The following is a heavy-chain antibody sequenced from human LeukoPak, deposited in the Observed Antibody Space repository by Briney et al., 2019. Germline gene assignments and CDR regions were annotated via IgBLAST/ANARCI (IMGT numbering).Heavy chain of an antibody. D-gene: IGHD3-9*01. V-gene: IGHV1-46*01. Sequence: ASVKVSCKPSGYTFTSYYIHWVRQAPGQGLEWMGIIYPSGGSTSYAQKFQGRITMIRDTSTCTVYMELSSLRSEDTAVYYCARDPIFLGREGSIDYWGQGTLVTVSS. J-gene: IGHJ4*02. CDR1: GYTFTSYY. CDR3: ARDPIFLGREGSIDY. CDR2: IYPSGGST.